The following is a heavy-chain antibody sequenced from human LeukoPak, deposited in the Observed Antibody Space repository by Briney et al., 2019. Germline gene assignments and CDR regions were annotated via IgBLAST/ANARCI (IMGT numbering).Heavy chain of an antibody. CDR2: INHSGST. J-gene: IGHJ2*01. D-gene: IGHD5-18*01. CDR1: GGSFSGYY. Sequence: PSETLSLTCAVYGGSFSGYYWSWIRQPPGKGLEWIGEINHSGSTNYNPSLKSRVTISVDTSKNQFSLKLSSVTAADTAVYYCARAVIQLWLKRWYLDLWGRGTLVTVSS. V-gene: IGHV4-34*01. CDR3: ARAVIQLWLKRWYLDL.